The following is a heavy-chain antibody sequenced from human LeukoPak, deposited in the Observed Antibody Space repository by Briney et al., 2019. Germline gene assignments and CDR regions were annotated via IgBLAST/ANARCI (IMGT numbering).Heavy chain of an antibody. Sequence: ASVKVSCKTSGYTFTNFDINWVRQAAGQGLEWLGWMNPYTGKTGYAQKFQGRVTFTGDTSIRTAYMEVSSLTSEDTAVYYCARAPTPFYYDSSAYYSDFWGQGTLVTVSS. J-gene: IGHJ4*02. CDR3: ARAPTPFYYDSSAYYSDF. V-gene: IGHV1-8*03. CDR2: MNPYTGKT. D-gene: IGHD6-25*01. CDR1: GYTFTNFD.